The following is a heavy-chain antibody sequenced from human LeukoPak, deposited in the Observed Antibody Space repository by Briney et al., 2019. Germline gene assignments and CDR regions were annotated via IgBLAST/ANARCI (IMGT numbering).Heavy chain of an antibody. D-gene: IGHD6-19*01. CDR1: GGTFSSHA. CDR2: IIPILGIA. V-gene: IGHV1-69*04. Sequence: SVKVSCKASGGTFSSHAISWVRQAPGQGLEWMGRIIPILGIANYAQKFQGRVTITADKSTSTAYMELSSLRSEDTAVYYCATRNLLYSSGWDDAFDIWGQGTMVTVSS. J-gene: IGHJ3*02. CDR3: ATRNLLYSSGWDDAFDI.